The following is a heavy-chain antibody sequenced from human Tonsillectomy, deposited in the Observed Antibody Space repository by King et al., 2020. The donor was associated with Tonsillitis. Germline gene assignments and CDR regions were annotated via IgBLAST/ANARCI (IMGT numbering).Heavy chain of an antibody. Sequence: LQLQESGPGLVKPSETLSLTCTVSGGSISSSSYYWGWIRQPPGKGLEWIGSIYYSGSTYYNPSLKSRVTISADTSKNQFSLKLSSVTATDTAVYYCARQINAYRGYDVSYYYYGMDVWGQGTTVTVSS. V-gene: IGHV4-39*07. CDR1: GGSISSSSYY. CDR2: IYYSGST. J-gene: IGHJ6*02. CDR3: ARQINAYRGYDVSYYYYGMDV. D-gene: IGHD5-12*01.